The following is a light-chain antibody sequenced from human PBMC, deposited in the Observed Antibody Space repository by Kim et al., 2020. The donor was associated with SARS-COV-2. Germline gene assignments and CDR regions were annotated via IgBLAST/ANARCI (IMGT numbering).Light chain of an antibody. J-gene: IGLJ2*01. V-gene: IGLV3-19*01. CDR3: NSRDSNDYVV. Sequence: ALGQKVRIKCQGDSLRSYYATWYQQKPGQAPKVVIYGKDNRPSGVPDRFSGSSSGNTAYLTITGTQAGDEADYYCNSRDSNDYVVFGGGTKVTVL. CDR2: GKD. CDR1: SLRSYY.